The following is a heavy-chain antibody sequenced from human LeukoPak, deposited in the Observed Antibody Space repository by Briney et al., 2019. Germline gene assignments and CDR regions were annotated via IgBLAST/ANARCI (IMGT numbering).Heavy chain of an antibody. J-gene: IGHJ4*02. CDR3: APDILTGRQAIIRAKDKIDFDY. V-gene: IGHV3-7*01. CDR1: GFTFSSYS. CDR2: IKQDGSEK. Sequence: GGSLRLSCAASGFTFSSYSMSWVRQAPGKGLEWVANIKQDGSEKYYVDSVKGRFTISRDNAKNSLYLQMNSLRAEDTAVYYCAPDILTGRQAIIRAKDKIDFDYWGQGTLVTVSS. D-gene: IGHD3-9*01.